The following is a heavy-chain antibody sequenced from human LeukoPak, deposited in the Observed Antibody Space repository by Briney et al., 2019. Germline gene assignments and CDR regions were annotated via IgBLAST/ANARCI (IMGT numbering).Heavy chain of an antibody. J-gene: IGHJ4*02. CDR2: INESGTV. D-gene: IGHD6-13*01. CDR3: ARVGSGSSSWEDYYFDY. CDR1: GESVSGFH. V-gene: IGHV4-34*01. Sequence: HPSETLSLTCGVYGESVSGFHWSWIRQPPGKGLEWIGEINESGTVSYNPSLMSRVTISIDTSKNHLSLKLSSVTAADTAVYYCARVGSGSSSWEDYYFDYWGQGTLVTVSS.